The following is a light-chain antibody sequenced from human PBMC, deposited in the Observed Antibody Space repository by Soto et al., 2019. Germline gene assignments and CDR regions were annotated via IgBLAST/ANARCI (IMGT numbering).Light chain of an antibody. V-gene: IGKV1-33*01. CDR3: QQYDSFPRT. Sequence: DIRMTQSPSSLSASAGDRVTITCQASQDISHYLNWYQQKPGKAPKLLIDDAFNLETGVPSRFSGSGSGTDFTFTISSLQPEDIATYYCQQYDSFPRTFGQGTKVDIK. CDR2: DAF. J-gene: IGKJ1*01. CDR1: QDISHY.